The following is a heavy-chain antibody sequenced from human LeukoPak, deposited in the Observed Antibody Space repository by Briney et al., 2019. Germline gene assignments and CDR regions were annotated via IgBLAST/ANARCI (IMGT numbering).Heavy chain of an antibody. J-gene: IGHJ2*01. CDR3: TRGLGLWYFDL. V-gene: IGHV3-33*01. Sequence: GGSLRLSCAASGFAASEFTFSSYGMRWVRQAPGKGLEWVAVIWYDGSNKYYADSVKGRFTISRDNSKNTLYLRMNSLRAEDTAVYYCTRGLGLWYFDLWGRGTLLTVSS. CDR1: GFAASEFTFSSYG. CDR2: IWYDGSNK. D-gene: IGHD7-27*01.